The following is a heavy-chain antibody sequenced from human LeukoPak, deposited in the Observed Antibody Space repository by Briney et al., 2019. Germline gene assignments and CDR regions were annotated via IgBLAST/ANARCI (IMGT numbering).Heavy chain of an antibody. J-gene: IGHJ4*02. CDR1: GFTFSDYY. D-gene: IGHD6-19*01. CDR2: ISSSGSTI. CDR3: ARDQVAVAGTFDY. Sequence: PGGSLRLSCAASGFTFSDYYMSWIRQARGKGLEWVSYISSSGSTIYYADSVKGRFTISRDNAKNSLYLQMNSLRAEDTAVYYCARDQVAVAGTFDYWGQGTLVTVSS. V-gene: IGHV3-11*01.